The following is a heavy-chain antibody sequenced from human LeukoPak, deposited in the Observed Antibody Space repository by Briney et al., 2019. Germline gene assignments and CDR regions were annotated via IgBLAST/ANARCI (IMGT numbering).Heavy chain of an antibody. D-gene: IGHD2-15*01. V-gene: IGHV3-30*03. CDR3: ARDQAALDY. J-gene: IGHJ4*02. CDR1: GFTFSSYG. Sequence: GGSLRLSCEASGFTFSSYGMHWVRQAPGKGLEWVAVISYDGSNKYYADSVKGRFTVSRDNSKNTLYLQMNSLRAEDTAVYYCARDQAALDYWGQGTLVTVSS. CDR2: ISYDGSNK.